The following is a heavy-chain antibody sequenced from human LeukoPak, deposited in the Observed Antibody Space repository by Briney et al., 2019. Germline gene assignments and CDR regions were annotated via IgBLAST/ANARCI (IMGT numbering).Heavy chain of an antibody. D-gene: IGHD5-24*01. Sequence: SETLSLTCTVSGGSISSYYWSWIRQPPGKGLEWIGYIYYSGSTNYNPSLKSRVTISVDTSKNQFSLKLSSVTAADTAVYYCARGATEMATIRGNRFDPWGQGTLVTVSS. CDR1: GGSISSYY. J-gene: IGHJ5*02. V-gene: IGHV4-59*08. CDR2: IYYSGST. CDR3: ARGATEMATIRGNRFDP.